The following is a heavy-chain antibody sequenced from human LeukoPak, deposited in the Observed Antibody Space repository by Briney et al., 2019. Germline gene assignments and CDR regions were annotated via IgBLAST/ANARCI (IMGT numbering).Heavy chain of an antibody. CDR2: ISDSGGNT. D-gene: IGHD1-26*01. Sequence: GGSLRLSCAASGFTFSSYAMSWVRQAPGKGLEWVSAISDSGGNTYYADSVKGRFSISRDKSKNTLYLQSNSLRAEDTAVYYCAKRGAEVGATVAPGDYWGQGTLVTVSS. CDR1: GFTFSSYA. V-gene: IGHV3-23*01. J-gene: IGHJ4*02. CDR3: AKRGAEVGATVAPGDY.